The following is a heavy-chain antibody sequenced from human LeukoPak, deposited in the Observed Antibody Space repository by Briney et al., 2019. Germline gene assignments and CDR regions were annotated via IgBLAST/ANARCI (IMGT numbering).Heavy chain of an antibody. CDR2: ISSSSSYI. D-gene: IGHD2-2*01. CDR1: GFTFSSYS. J-gene: IGHJ5*02. V-gene: IGHV3-21*01. CDR3: VRSYCDTTNCYGRFDP. Sequence: GGSLRLSCAASGFTFSSYSMNWVRQAPGKGLEWVSSISSSSSYIYYADSVKGRFTISRDNAKNTLYLQMNSLRAEDTAVYYCVRSYCDTTNCYGRFDPWGQGALVSVSS.